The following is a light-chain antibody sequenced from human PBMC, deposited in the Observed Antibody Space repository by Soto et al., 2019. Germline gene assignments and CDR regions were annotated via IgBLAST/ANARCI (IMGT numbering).Light chain of an antibody. V-gene: IGKV2-28*01. CDR3: MQALQTPST. J-gene: IGKJ5*01. Sequence: VMTQSPLPLPVTLVQPASISCRSSQSLLHSNGYNYLDWYLQKPGQSPQLLIYLGSNRASGVPDRFSGSGSGTDFTLKISRVEAEDVGVYYCMQALQTPSTFGQGTRLEIK. CDR2: LGS. CDR1: QSLLHSNGYNY.